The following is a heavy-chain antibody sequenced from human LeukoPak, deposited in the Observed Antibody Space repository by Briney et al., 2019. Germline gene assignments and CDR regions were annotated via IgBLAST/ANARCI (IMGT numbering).Heavy chain of an antibody. CDR3: ARVGGENSGYRYYFDF. CDR2: INHSGST. D-gene: IGHD5-18*01. J-gene: IGHJ4*02. V-gene: IGHV4-34*01. CDR1: GGSISGGDYY. Sequence: PSQTLSLTCTVSGGSISGGDYYWSWIRQPPGKGLEWIGEINHSGSTNYNPSLKSRVTISVDTSKNQFSLKLNSVTAADTAVYYCARVGGENSGYRYYFDFWGQGTLVTVSS.